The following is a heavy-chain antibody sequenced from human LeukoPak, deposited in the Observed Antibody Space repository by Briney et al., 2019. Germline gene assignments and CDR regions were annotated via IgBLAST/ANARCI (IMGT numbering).Heavy chain of an antibody. D-gene: IGHD1-26*01. CDR2: ISYDGSNK. J-gene: IGHJ4*02. Sequence: GGSLRLSCAASGFTFSSYAMHWVRQAPGKGLEWVAVISYDGSNKYYADSVKGRFTISRDNSKNTLYLQMNSLRAEDMAVYYCARDLVVGATDYWGQGTLVTVSS. V-gene: IGHV3-30-3*01. CDR1: GFTFSSYA. CDR3: ARDLVVGATDY.